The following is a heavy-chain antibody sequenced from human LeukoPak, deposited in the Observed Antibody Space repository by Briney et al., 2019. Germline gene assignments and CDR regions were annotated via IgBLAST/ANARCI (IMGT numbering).Heavy chain of an antibody. CDR3: ASIGSSGSGSYHDTAEY. V-gene: IGHV1-2*02. D-gene: IGHD3-10*01. Sequence: ASVKVSFKASGYTFIGYYIHWVRQAPGQGLEWMGWINPNSGGTNFAQKFQGRVTLTRDTSRSTAYMELSRLRSDDTAVYYCASIGSSGSGSYHDTAEYWGQGTLVTVSS. CDR1: GYTFIGYY. CDR2: INPNSGGT. J-gene: IGHJ4*02.